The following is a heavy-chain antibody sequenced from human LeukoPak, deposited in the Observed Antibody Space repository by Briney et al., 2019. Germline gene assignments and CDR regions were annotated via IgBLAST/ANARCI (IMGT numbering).Heavy chain of an antibody. V-gene: IGHV1-69*04. Sequence: ASVKVSCKASGGTFSSYAISWVRQAPGQGLEWMGRIILILGIANYAQKFQGRVTITADKSTSTAYMELSSLRSEDTAVYYCARGLYSSGWKQWWFDPWGQGTLVTVSS. D-gene: IGHD6-19*01. J-gene: IGHJ5*02. CDR3: ARGLYSSGWKQWWFDP. CDR2: IILILGIA. CDR1: GGTFSSYA.